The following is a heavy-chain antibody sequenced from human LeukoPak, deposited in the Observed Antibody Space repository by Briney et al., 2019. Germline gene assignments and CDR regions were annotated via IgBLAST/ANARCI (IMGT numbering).Heavy chain of an antibody. D-gene: IGHD3-22*01. V-gene: IGHV3-33*01. CDR1: GFTFSSYG. J-gene: IGHJ4*02. CDR2: IWYDGSNK. CDR3: ARDLYYYDSSGYYYVH. Sequence: PGGSLRLPCAASGFTFSSYGMHWVRQAPGKGLEWVAVIWYDGSNKYYADSVKGRFTISRDNSKNTLYLQMNSLRAEDTAVYYCARDLYYYDSSGYYYVHWGQGTLVTVSS.